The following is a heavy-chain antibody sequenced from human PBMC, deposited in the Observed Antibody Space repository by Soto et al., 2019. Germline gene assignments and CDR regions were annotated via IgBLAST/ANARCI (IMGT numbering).Heavy chain of an antibody. Sequence: GASMKGSCKASGGTLSSYAISWVRQAPGQGLEWMGGIIPIFGTANYAQKFQGRVTITADESTSTAYMELSSLRSEDTAVYYCARALGKWEPPRIDIWGQGTMVTVSS. CDR2: IIPIFGTA. D-gene: IGHD1-26*01. CDR3: ARALGKWEPPRIDI. CDR1: GGTLSSYA. J-gene: IGHJ3*02. V-gene: IGHV1-69*13.